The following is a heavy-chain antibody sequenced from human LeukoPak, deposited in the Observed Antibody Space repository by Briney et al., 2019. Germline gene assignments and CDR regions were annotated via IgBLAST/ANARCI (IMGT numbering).Heavy chain of an antibody. CDR2: ISSSGSII. CDR3: ASTYYDFWSGFHLDY. Sequence: PGGSLRLSCAAFGFTLSDNYMSWIRQAPGKGLEWISHISSSGSIIYADSVKGRFTISRDNAKNSLYLQMNSLRAEDTAVYYCASTYYDFWSGFHLDYWGQGTLVTVSS. J-gene: IGHJ4*02. D-gene: IGHD3-3*01. CDR1: GFTLSDNY. V-gene: IGHV3-11*04.